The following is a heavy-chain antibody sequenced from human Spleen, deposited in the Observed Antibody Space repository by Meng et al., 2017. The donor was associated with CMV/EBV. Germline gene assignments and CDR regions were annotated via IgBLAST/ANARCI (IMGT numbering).Heavy chain of an antibody. Sequence: GESLKISCAASGFTLSDYYVSWIRQAPGKGLEWLSYISSSGNTIHYADSVKGRFIISRDTPKNSVYLQMNSLRAEDTAVYYCARDQIPHLGYCTNGVCYYGMDVWGQGTTVTVSS. CDR3: ARDQIPHLGYCTNGVCYYGMDV. CDR2: ISSSGNTI. CDR1: GFTLSDYY. J-gene: IGHJ6*02. D-gene: IGHD2-8*01. V-gene: IGHV3-11*01.